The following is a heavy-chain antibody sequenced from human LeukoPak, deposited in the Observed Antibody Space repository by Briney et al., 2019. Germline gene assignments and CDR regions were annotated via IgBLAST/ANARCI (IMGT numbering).Heavy chain of an antibody. J-gene: IGHJ4*02. V-gene: IGHV1-18*01. Sequence: ASVKVSCKASGYTFTSYGISWVRQAPGQGLEWMGWISAYNGNTNYAQKLQGRVTMTTDTSTSTAYMELRSLRSDDTAAYYCARDSFYDSSGYLFDYWGQGTLVTVSS. CDR1: GYTFTSYG. CDR2: ISAYNGNT. D-gene: IGHD3-22*01. CDR3: ARDSFYDSSGYLFDY.